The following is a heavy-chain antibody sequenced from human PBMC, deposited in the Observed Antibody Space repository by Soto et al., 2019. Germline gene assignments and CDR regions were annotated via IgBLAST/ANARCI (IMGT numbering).Heavy chain of an antibody. Sequence: PGGSLRLSCAASGFTFSSYTMNWVRQAPGKGLEWVSSISLSSTYIYYADSVKGRFTISRDNAKNSLYLQMNSLRAEDTAVYYCARTYYASGTSPDYWGQGTLVTVSS. CDR2: ISLSSTYI. J-gene: IGHJ4*02. D-gene: IGHD3-10*01. CDR1: GFTFSSYT. V-gene: IGHV3-21*01. CDR3: ARTYYASGTSPDY.